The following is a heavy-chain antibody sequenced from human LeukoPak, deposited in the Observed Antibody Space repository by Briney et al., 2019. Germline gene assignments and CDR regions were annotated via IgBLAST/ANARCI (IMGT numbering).Heavy chain of an antibody. CDR1: GFTFDDYA. V-gene: IGHV3-9*01. Sequence: GGSLRLSCAASGFTFDDYAMHWVRQAPGKGLEWVSGISRNSGSIGYADSVKGRFTISRDNAKNSLYLQMNSLRAEDTALYYCAKDTDSSGWMGFDYWGQGTLVTVSS. CDR3: AKDTDSSGWMGFDY. D-gene: IGHD3-22*01. CDR2: ISRNSGSI. J-gene: IGHJ4*02.